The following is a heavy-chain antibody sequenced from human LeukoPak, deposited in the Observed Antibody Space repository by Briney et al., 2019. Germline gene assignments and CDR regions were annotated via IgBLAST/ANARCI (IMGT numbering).Heavy chain of an antibody. J-gene: IGHJ4*02. CDR3: ARGAAPVGYFDY. CDR1: GGSISSGNYY. D-gene: IGHD6-6*01. Sequence: SETLSLTCTVSGGSISSGNYYWSWIRQPAGKGLEWIGRIYTSGSTNYNPSLKGRVTISVDTSKNQFSLKLNSVTAADTAVYYCARGAAPVGYFDYWGQGTLVTVSS. V-gene: IGHV4-61*02. CDR2: IYTSGST.